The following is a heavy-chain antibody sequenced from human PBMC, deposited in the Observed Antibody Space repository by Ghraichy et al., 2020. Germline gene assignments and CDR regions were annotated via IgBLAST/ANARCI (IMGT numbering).Heavy chain of an antibody. CDR2: IIPIFGTA. CDR3: ASRGGYDSGIDY. V-gene: IGHV1-69*13. D-gene: IGHD5-12*01. CDR1: GGTFSSYA. Sequence: PVKVSCKASGGTFSSYAISWVRQAPGQGLEWMGGIIPIFGTANYAQKFQGRVTITADESTSTAYMELSSLRSEDTAVYYCASRGGYDSGIDYWGQGTLVTVSS. J-gene: IGHJ4*02.